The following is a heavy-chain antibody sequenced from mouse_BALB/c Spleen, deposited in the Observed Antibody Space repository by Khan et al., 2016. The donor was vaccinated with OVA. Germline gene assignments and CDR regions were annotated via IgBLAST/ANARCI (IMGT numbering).Heavy chain of an antibody. CDR2: ISSDSNTI. CDR3: ATSYFYGYYFDY. Sequence: EVELVESGGGLVQSGGSRKLSCAASGFTFTSYGMHWIRQAPEKGLEWVAYISSDSNTIYYADTVKGRFTISRDNPKNTLFLEMTSLSAGETAMYFCATSYFYGYYFDYGGQGTTLTVSS. D-gene: IGHD1-1*01. V-gene: IGHV5-17*02. CDR1: GFTFTSYG. J-gene: IGHJ2*01.